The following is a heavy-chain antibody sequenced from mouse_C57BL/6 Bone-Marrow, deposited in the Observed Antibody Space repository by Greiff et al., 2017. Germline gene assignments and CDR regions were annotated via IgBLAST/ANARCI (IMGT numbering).Heavy chain of an antibody. V-gene: IGHV14-1*01. J-gene: IGHJ2*01. CDR2: IDPEDGDT. Sequence: EVQPQQSGAELVRPGASVKLSCTASGFNIKDYYMHWVKQRPEQGLEWIGRIDPEDGDTEYAPKFQGKATMTADTSSNTAYLQLSSLTSEDTAVYYCTSSYYYGSSPYWGQGTTLTVSS. CDR3: TSSYYYGSSPY. CDR1: GFNIKDYY. D-gene: IGHD1-1*01.